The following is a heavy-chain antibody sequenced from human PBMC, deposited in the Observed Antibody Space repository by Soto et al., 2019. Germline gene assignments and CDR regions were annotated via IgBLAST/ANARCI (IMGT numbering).Heavy chain of an antibody. CDR2: IYYSGST. J-gene: IGHJ5*02. D-gene: IGHD3-10*01. Sequence: KSSETLSLTCTVSGGSISSYYWSWIRQPPGKGLEWIGYIYYSGSTNYNPSLKSRVTISVDTSKNQFSLKLSSVTAADTAVYYCARVVTMVRGVNWFDPWGQGTLVTVS. CDR1: GGSISSYY. V-gene: IGHV4-59*01. CDR3: ARVVTMVRGVNWFDP.